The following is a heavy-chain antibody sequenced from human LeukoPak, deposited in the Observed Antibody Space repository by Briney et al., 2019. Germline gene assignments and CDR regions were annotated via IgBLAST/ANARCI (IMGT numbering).Heavy chain of an antibody. V-gene: IGHV3-53*01. CDR1: GFAVNSNY. D-gene: IGHD2-15*01. J-gene: IGHJ1*01. Sequence: GGSLRLSCAASGFAVNSNYMSWVRQAPGKGLEWVSVIYSGGNTYYADSVKGRFTISRDNAKNTLYLQMNSLRAEDPAVYYCASGYCSGGSCYSVYFQHWGQGTLVTVSS. CDR3: ASGYCSGGSCYSVYFQH. CDR2: IYSGGNT.